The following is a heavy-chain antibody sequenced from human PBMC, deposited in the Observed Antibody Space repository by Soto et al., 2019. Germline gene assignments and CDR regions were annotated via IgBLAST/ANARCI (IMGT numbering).Heavy chain of an antibody. CDR1: GYTFTSYD. CDR3: ARVPQQYCDSSGYYVDLFDY. J-gene: IGHJ4*02. Sequence: QVQLVQSGAEVKKPGASVKVSCKASGYTFTSYDINWVRQATGQGLEWMGWMNPNSGNTGYAQKFQGRVTMTRNTSISTAYMELRSLRSEDTAVYYCARVPQQYCDSSGYYVDLFDYWGQGTLFTVSS. V-gene: IGHV1-8*01. CDR2: MNPNSGNT. D-gene: IGHD3-22*01.